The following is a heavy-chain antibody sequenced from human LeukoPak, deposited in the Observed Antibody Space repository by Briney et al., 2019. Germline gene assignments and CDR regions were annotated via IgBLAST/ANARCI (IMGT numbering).Heavy chain of an antibody. CDR1: GGSFSSYY. CDR3: ARGQGTVTTH. Sequence: SETLSLTCAVSGGSFSSYYWTWIRQPPGKGLEWIGEINHSGSANYNPSLKSRVTISLDTSKNQFSLNLSSVTAADTAVYYCARGQGTVTTHWGQGTLVTVSS. CDR2: INHSGSA. D-gene: IGHD4-17*01. J-gene: IGHJ4*02. V-gene: IGHV4-34*01.